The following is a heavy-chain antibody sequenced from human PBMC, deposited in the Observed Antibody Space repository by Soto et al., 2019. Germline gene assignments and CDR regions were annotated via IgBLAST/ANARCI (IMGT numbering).Heavy chain of an antibody. CDR3: ARGRYGDY. CDR2: ISAHNGNT. CDR1: GYAFTTYG. V-gene: IGHV1-18*01. D-gene: IGHD1-1*01. Sequence: QVHLVQSGAEVKKPGASVKVSCKGSGYAFTTYGITWVRQAPGQGLEWMGWISAHNGNTNSAQKLQGRVTVTRDTSTSTAYMELRSLRSDAPAVYYCARGRYGDYWGQGALVTVSS. J-gene: IGHJ4*02.